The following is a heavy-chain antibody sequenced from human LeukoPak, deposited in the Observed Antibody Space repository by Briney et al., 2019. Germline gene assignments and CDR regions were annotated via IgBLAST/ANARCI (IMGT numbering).Heavy chain of an antibody. CDR1: GGSISRGSYY. Sequence: PSQTLSLTCTVSGGSISRGSYYWNWIRQPAGKGLEWMGRSHNSGSTNYNPSLKSRVTISVDTSKNQFSLNLSSVTAADTAVYYCARQTFGVLYFDSWGPGTLVIVSS. CDR2: SHNSGST. CDR3: ARQTFGVLYFDS. D-gene: IGHD3-10*01. J-gene: IGHJ4*02. V-gene: IGHV4-61*02.